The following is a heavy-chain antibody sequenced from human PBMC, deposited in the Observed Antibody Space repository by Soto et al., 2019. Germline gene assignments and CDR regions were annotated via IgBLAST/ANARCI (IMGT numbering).Heavy chain of an antibody. CDR2: INPTVGST. Sequence: QVQLVQSEAEVKKPGASVKLSCKASGYTFVNYYVHWVRQAPGQGLEWMGFINPTVGSTSYARKFQGRLTMTRDTSTSTVYMELSSLRSEDTALYYCARNAASGLDYWGQGTLVTVSS. D-gene: IGHD6-25*01. J-gene: IGHJ4*02. CDR1: GYTFVNYY. V-gene: IGHV1-46*01. CDR3: ARNAASGLDY.